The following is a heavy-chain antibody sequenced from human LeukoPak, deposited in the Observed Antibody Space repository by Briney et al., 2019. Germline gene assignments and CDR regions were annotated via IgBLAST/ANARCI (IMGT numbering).Heavy chain of an antibody. J-gene: IGHJ4*02. CDR1: GGSFSGYY. CDR2: INHSGST. Sequence: NASETLSLTCAVYGGSFSGYYWSWIRQPPGKGLEWIGEINHSGSTNYNPPLKSRVTISVDTSKNQFSLKLSSVTAADTAVYYCARVGSGWYRDYWGQGTLVTVSS. V-gene: IGHV4-34*01. D-gene: IGHD6-19*01. CDR3: ARVGSGWYRDY.